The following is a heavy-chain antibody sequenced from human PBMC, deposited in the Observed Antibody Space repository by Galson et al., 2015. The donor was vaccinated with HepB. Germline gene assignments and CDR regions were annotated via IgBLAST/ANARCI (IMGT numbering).Heavy chain of an antibody. D-gene: IGHD3-22*01. J-gene: IGHJ5*02. CDR2: INSDGITT. Sequence: SLRLSCAASGFTFSTYWMHWVRQAPGKGLVWVSRINSDGITTTYADSVKGRFTISRDNAKNTLYLQMNSLRVEDTAVYYCAREVALFNLYYDWGWFDPWGQGTLVTVSS. CDR1: GFTFSTYW. CDR3: AREVALFNLYYDWGWFDP. V-gene: IGHV3-74*01.